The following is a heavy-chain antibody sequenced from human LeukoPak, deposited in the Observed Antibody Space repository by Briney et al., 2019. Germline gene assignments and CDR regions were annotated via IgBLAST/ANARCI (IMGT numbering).Heavy chain of an antibody. D-gene: IGHD2-15*01. CDR1: GGSISSSSYY. J-gene: IGHJ2*01. CDR3: ARDVGVVVAAGYFDL. Sequence: PSETLSLTCTVSGGSISSSSYYWGWIRQPPGKGLEWIGSIYYSGSTYYNPSLKSRVTISVDTSKNQFTLKLSSVTAADTAVYYCARDVGVVVAAGYFDLWGRGTLVTVSS. V-gene: IGHV4-39*06. CDR2: IYYSGST.